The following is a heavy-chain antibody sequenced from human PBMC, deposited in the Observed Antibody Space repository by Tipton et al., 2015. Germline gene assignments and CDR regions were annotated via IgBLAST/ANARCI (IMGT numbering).Heavy chain of an antibody. V-gene: IGHV3-74*01. Sequence: SLRLSCAASGFTFDDYAMHWVRQAPGKGLVWVSRINSDGSTTDYADSVKGRFTISRDNAKNTLYLQMNSLRAEDTAVYYCARDQMGAISSFYYGMDVWGQGTTVTVSS. CDR2: INSDGSTT. CDR3: ARDQMGAISSFYYGMDV. J-gene: IGHJ6*02. CDR1: GFTFDDYA. D-gene: IGHD5-24*01.